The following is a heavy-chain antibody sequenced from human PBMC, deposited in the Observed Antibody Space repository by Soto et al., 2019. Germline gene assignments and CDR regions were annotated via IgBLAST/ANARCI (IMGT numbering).Heavy chain of an antibody. D-gene: IGHD3-9*01. CDR2: IYYSGST. CDR1: GGSISSSSYY. J-gene: IGHJ6*03. Sequence: SETLSLTCTVSGGSISSSSYYWGWIRQPPGEGLEWIGSIYYSGSTYYNPSLKSRVTISVDTSKNQFSLKLSSVTAADTAVYYCARHGRYFDWLSPYYYYMDVWGKGTTVTVSS. CDR3: ARHGRYFDWLSPYYYYMDV. V-gene: IGHV4-39*01.